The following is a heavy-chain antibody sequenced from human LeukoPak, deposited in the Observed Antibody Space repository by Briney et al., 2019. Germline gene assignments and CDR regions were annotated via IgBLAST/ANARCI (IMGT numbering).Heavy chain of an antibody. D-gene: IGHD2-15*01. CDR3: ARDRGYCSGGSCLGYYMDV. CDR1: GFTFSSYW. Sequence: GGSLRLSCVASGFTFSSYWMSWVRQAPGKGLQWVANIRQDENEIYYVDAVKGRFTISRDNAKNSLYLQMNSLRVEDTAVYYCARDRGYCSGGSCLGYYMDVWGKGTTVTVSS. V-gene: IGHV3-7*01. J-gene: IGHJ6*03. CDR2: IRQDENEI.